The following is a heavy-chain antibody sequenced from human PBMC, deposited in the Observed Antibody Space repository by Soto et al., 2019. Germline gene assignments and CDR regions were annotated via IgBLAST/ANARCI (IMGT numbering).Heavy chain of an antibody. J-gene: IGHJ6*02. V-gene: IGHV4-4*07. CDR1: GGSISGYY. Sequence: QVQLQESGPGLVKPSETLSVTCTVSGGSISGYYWSWIRQPAGKRLEWIGRMDTSGRTNYNPSLKSRVTMSADTSKNQCPLTPRYVAAVDTAIYYCATMLNSGFYRPEGDYYYYGMDGWGQGTTVTVSS. CDR3: ATMLNSGFYRPEGDYYYYGMDG. D-gene: IGHD3-22*01. CDR2: MDTSGRT.